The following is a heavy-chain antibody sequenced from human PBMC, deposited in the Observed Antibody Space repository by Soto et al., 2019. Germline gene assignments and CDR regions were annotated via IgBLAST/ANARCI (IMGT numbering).Heavy chain of an antibody. Sequence: EVQLLESGGGLVQPGGSLRLSCAASGFTFNNYAITWVRQAPGKGLEWVSAISGGGDTKSYADSVKGRFTVSRDGSKNPLYLQMSSLRAEDTALYYCAKGLGGSGSLTPRVDFWGQGTLVTVSS. D-gene: IGHD3-10*01. CDR2: ISGGGDTK. V-gene: IGHV3-23*01. J-gene: IGHJ4*02. CDR3: AKGLGGSGSLTPRVDF. CDR1: GFTFNNYA.